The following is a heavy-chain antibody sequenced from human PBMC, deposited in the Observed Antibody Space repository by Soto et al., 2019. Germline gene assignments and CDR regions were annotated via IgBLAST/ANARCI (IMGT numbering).Heavy chain of an antibody. CDR1: GDTFTFYS. CDR3: ASSYGSGYRAFDY. Sequence: QVQLVQSGAEVKKPGSSVRVSCKASGDTFTFYSINWVRQAPGLGLEWMGRINPILSMSNYAQRFQGRVTMTADKSTRTAYMELSSLRSEDTAMYDCASSYGSGYRAFDYWGQGALVTVSS. CDR2: INPILSMS. V-gene: IGHV1-69*02. D-gene: IGHD3-10*01. J-gene: IGHJ4*02.